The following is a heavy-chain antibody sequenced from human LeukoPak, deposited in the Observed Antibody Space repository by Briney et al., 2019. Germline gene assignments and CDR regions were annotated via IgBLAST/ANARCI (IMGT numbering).Heavy chain of an antibody. V-gene: IGHV3-53*01. Sequence: PGGSLRLSCAVSGFSVSSSYMAWVRQAPGKGLEWVSVFYAGATTYYADSVKGRFTISKDISKNTLSLQMNNLRAEDTAVYFCARFRDSHYLAPFDFWGQGALVTVSS. CDR2: FYAGATT. CDR1: GFSVSSSY. D-gene: IGHD4-11*01. CDR3: ARFRDSHYLAPFDF. J-gene: IGHJ4*02.